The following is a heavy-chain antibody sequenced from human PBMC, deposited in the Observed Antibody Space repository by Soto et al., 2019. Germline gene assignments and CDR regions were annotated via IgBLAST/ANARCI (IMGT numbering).Heavy chain of an antibody. Sequence: VQLVESGGGVVQPGRSLRHSCAASGFTFCSYGMHWVRQAPGKGLEWVAVISYDGSNKYYADSVKGRFTISRDNSKNTLYLQMNSLRAEDTAVYYCAPWFGAFDYWGQGTLVIVSS. V-gene: IGHV3-30*03. D-gene: IGHD3-10*01. CDR2: ISYDGSNK. CDR1: GFTFCSYG. J-gene: IGHJ4*02. CDR3: APWFGAFDY.